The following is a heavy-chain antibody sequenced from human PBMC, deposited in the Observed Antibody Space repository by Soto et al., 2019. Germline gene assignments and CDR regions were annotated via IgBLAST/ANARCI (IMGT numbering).Heavy chain of an antibody. CDR3: AKGTSPSDY. J-gene: IGHJ4*02. CDR2: VSGGGGST. Sequence: GGSLRLSCAASGFTFSSYWMSWVRQAPGKGLEWVSSVSGGGGSTYYADSVKGRFTISRDNSKNTLYLQMNSLRAEDTAVYYCAKGTSPSDYWGQGTLVTVS. V-gene: IGHV3-23*01. CDR1: GFTFSSYW.